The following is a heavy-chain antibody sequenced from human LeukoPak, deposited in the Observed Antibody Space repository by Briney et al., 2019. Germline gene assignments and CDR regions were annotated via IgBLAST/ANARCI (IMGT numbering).Heavy chain of an antibody. D-gene: IGHD3-3*01. V-gene: IGHV3-23*01. Sequence: GGSLRLSCAASGFTFSSYAMSWVRQAPGKGLEWVSAISGSGGSTYYADSVKGRFTISRDNSKNTLYLQMNSLRAEDTAVYYCAKSPPPYYDFWSGHPGYWGQGTLVTASS. J-gene: IGHJ4*02. CDR1: GFTFSSYA. CDR3: AKSPPPYYDFWSGHPGY. CDR2: ISGSGGST.